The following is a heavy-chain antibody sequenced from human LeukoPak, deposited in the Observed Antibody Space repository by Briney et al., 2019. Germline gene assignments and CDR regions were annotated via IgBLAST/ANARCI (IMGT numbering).Heavy chain of an antibody. CDR1: GGSISSGGYY. CDR2: IYHSGST. Sequence: SETLSLTCIVSGGSISSGGYYWSWIRQSPGKGLEWIGYIYHSGSTYYNPSLKSRVTISVDRSKNQFSLKLSSVTAADTAVYYCARLEWELIDPWGQGTLVTVSS. V-gene: IGHV4-30-2*06. CDR3: ARLEWELIDP. J-gene: IGHJ5*02. D-gene: IGHD1-26*01.